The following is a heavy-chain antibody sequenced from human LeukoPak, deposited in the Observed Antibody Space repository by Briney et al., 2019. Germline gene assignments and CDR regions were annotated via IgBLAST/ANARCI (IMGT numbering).Heavy chain of an antibody. V-gene: IGHV3-9*01. J-gene: IGHJ4*02. Sequence: GGSLRLSCAASGFTFRRFAMHWVRQTPGKGLEWVSGISWNSGSIGYADSVKGRFTISRDNAKNSLYLQMNSLTTEDTALYYCAKGTTITIFGTSFDFWGQGTLVTVSS. CDR2: ISWNSGSI. D-gene: IGHD3-3*01. CDR1: GFTFRRFA. CDR3: AKGTTITIFGTSFDF.